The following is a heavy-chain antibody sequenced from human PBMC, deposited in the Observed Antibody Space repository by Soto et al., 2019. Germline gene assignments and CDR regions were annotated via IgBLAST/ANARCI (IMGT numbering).Heavy chain of an antibody. CDR3: AKDGRYCSGGSCSDDAFDI. Sequence: GGSLRLSCAASGFTFSSYAMSWVRQAPGKGLEWVSAISGSGGSTYYADSVKGRFTISRDNSKNTLYLQMNSLRAEDTAVYYCAKDGRYCSGGSCSDDAFDIWGQGTMVTVSS. CDR2: ISGSGGST. CDR1: GFTFSSYA. J-gene: IGHJ3*02. D-gene: IGHD2-15*01. V-gene: IGHV3-23*01.